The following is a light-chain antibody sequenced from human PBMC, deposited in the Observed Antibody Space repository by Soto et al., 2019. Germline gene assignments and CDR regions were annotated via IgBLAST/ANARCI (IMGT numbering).Light chain of an antibody. CDR3: IT. Sequence: EIVMTQSPATLSVSPGERATLSCRASQSISSKVGWYQQKPGQAPRLLIYGASTRATGVPPRFSGSGSGTEFTLTISSLQSEDFNIWSSITFGQGTRLEIK. CDR1: QSISSK. CDR2: GAS. V-gene: IGKV3-15*01. J-gene: IGKJ5*01.